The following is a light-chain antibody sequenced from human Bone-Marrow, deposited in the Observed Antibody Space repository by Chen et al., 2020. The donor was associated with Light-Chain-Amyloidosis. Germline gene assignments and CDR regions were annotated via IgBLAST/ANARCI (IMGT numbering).Light chain of an antibody. J-gene: IGLJ3*02. Sequence: QSALTQPASVSGSPGQSITISCTGSRIDVGGYNFVSWYQQLPGKAPKLLIYDVTNRPSGVSYRFSGSKSGNTASLTVSGLQAEDEADYYCSSYTVSSTWVFGGGTKLTVL. CDR1: RIDVGGYNF. V-gene: IGLV2-14*03. CDR3: SSYTVSSTWV. CDR2: DVT.